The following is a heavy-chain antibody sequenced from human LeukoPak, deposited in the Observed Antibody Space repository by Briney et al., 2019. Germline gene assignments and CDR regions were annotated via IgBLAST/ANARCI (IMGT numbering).Heavy chain of an antibody. D-gene: IGHD2-2*01. Sequence: ASVKVSCKASGGTFSSYAISWVRQAPGQGLEWMGGIIPIFGTANYAQKFQGGVTITADKSTSTAYMELSSLRSEDTAVYYCASVTMDYYYYMDVWGKGTTVTVSS. CDR1: GGTFSSYA. CDR3: ASVTMDYYYYMDV. CDR2: IIPIFGTA. J-gene: IGHJ6*03. V-gene: IGHV1-69*06.